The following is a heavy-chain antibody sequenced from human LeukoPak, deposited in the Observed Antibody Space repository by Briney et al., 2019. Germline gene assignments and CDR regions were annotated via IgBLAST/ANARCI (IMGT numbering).Heavy chain of an antibody. CDR3: AREAGSGSYSNYFDY. CDR1: GYTFTGYY. Sequence: SVKVSCKASGYTFTGYYMHWVRQAPGQGLEWMGGIIPIFGTANYAQKFQGRVTITADESTSTAYMELRSLRSEDTAVYSCAREAGSGSYSNYFDYWGQGTLVTVSS. D-gene: IGHD3-10*01. CDR2: IIPIFGTA. V-gene: IGHV1-69*13. J-gene: IGHJ4*02.